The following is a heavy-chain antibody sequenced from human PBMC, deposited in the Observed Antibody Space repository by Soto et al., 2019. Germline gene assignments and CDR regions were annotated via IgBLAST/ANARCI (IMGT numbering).Heavy chain of an antibody. V-gene: IGHV1-69*06. CDR2: IIPIFGTA. CDR3: ARVLDCISTSCYFEVDVMSF. Sequence: GASVKVTCKASGGTFSSYAISWVRQAPGQGLEWMGGIIPIFGTANYAQKFQGRVTITADKSTSTAYMELSSLRSEDTAVYYCARVLDCISTSCYFEVDVMSFWAQGTTVTVSS. D-gene: IGHD2-2*01. CDR1: GGTFSSYA. J-gene: IGHJ6*02.